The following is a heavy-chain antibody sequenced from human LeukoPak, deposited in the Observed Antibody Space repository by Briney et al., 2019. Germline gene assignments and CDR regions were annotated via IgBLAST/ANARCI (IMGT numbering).Heavy chain of an antibody. CDR1: GYSFTNYW. V-gene: IGHV5-51*01. CDR2: IYPGDSDT. D-gene: IGHD3-10*01. J-gene: IGHJ4*02. CDR3: ARRGEDYYFDY. Sequence: GESLKISCKGSGYSFTNYWIGWVRQMPGKGLEWMGIIYPGDSDTRYSPSFQGQVTISADKSINTAYLQWSSLKASDTAMYYCARRGEDYYFDYRGQGILVTVSS.